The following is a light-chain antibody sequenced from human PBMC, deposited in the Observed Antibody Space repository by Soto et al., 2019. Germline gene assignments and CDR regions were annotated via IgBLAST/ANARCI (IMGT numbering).Light chain of an antibody. CDR1: QSVSSSY. CDR2: GAS. J-gene: IGKJ1*01. CDR3: QQYGSSPRT. Sequence: EIVLTQSPGTLSLSPGERATLYCRASQSVSSSYFAWYQQKPGQAPRLLIYGASNRATGIPDRFSGSGSGTDFTLTISRLEPEDFAVYYCQQYGSSPRTFGQGTKVEIK. V-gene: IGKV3-20*01.